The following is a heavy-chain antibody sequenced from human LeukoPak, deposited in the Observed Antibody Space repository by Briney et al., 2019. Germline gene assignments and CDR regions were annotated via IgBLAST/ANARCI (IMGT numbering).Heavy chain of an antibody. CDR1: VDSVSRNRGS. CDR3: ARQEELQAHAFDI. CDR2: TYYRSKRYN. D-gene: IGHD4-23*01. V-gene: IGHV6-1*01. J-gene: IGHJ3*02. Sequence: QTLSLTCAISVDSVSRNRGSWIWIRQSPSRSIEWLGRTYYRSKRYNYHAFSVKSRININPGTSKNQFSLQLISLTPEDTAVYYCARQEELQAHAFDIWGQGTMVTVSS.